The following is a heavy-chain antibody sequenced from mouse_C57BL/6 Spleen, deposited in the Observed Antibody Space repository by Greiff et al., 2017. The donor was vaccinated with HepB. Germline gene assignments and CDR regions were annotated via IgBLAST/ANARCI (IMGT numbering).Heavy chain of an antibody. V-gene: IGHV3-8*01. CDR2: ISYSGST. CDR1: GYSITSDY. J-gene: IGHJ3*01. CDR3: ARSLYGNYGGFAY. Sequence: EVQLKESGPGLAKPSQTLSLTCSVTGYSITSDYWNWIRKFPGNKLEYIGYISYSGSTYYNPSLKSRISITRDTSKNQYYLQLNSVTTEDTATYYCARSLYGNYGGFAYWGQGTLVTVSA. D-gene: IGHD2-1*01.